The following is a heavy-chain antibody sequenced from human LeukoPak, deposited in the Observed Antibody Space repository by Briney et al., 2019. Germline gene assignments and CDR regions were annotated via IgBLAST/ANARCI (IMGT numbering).Heavy chain of an antibody. CDR2: ISVSSTT. J-gene: IGHJ3*02. D-gene: IGHD1-1*01. CDR1: GFTFSSNA. Sequence: GGSLRLSCAAAGFTFSSNALSWVRQAPGEGLDWVSSISVSSTTYYLDSVKGRFTISRDNSKNALYLQMNSLRAEDTALYYCAECNLDNCREGFDIWGQGTMVTVSS. CDR3: AECNLDNCREGFDI. V-gene: IGHV3-23*01.